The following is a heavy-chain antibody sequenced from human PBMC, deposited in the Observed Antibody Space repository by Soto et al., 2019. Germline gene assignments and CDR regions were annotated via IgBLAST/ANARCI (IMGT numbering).Heavy chain of an antibody. CDR3: ARPQDSGSYYSGGIFDY. J-gene: IGHJ4*02. CDR2: IYYSGST. Sequence: ETLSLTCTVSGGSISSSSYYWGWIRQPPGKGLEWIGSIYYSGSTYYNPSLKSRVTISVDTSKNQFSLKLSSVTAADTAVYYCARPQDSGSYYSGGIFDYWGQGTLVTVSS. D-gene: IGHD1-26*01. V-gene: IGHV4-39*01. CDR1: GGSISSSSYY.